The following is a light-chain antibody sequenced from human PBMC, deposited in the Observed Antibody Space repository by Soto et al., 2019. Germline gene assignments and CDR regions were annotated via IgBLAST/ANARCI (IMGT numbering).Light chain of an antibody. J-gene: IGKJ2*01. Sequence: DIVLTQSPGTLSLSPGERATLSCRASQSVTGSYLAWYQQKPGQAPRLLIYGASSRAPGVPDRFNGSGSGTDVPLCIHRREAEEFVMHSCQQYGSSPNTFGQGTKLEIK. CDR3: QQYGSSPNT. CDR1: QSVTGSY. CDR2: GAS. V-gene: IGKV3-20*01.